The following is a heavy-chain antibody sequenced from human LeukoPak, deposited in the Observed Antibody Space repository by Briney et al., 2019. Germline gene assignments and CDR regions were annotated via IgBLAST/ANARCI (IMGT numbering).Heavy chain of an antibody. CDR2: IYCSGST. Sequence: PSETLSLTCTVFGGSISSYYWSWVRQPPGKGLEWIGYIYCSGSTNYNPSLKSRVTISVDTSKNQFSLKLSSVTAADTAVYYCARGSGWYYYWGQGTLVTVSS. CDR1: GGSISSYY. V-gene: IGHV4-59*01. CDR3: ARGSGWYYY. J-gene: IGHJ4*02. D-gene: IGHD6-19*01.